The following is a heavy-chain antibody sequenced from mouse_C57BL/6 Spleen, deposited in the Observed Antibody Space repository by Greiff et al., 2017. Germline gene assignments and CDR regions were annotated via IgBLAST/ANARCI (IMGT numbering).Heavy chain of an antibody. V-gene: IGHV14-3*01. CDR3: ARERGLERGAMDY. CDR1: GFNIKNTY. J-gene: IGHJ4*01. CDR2: IDPANGNT. Sequence: VQLQQSVAELVRPGASVKLSCTASGFNIKNTYMHWVKQRPEQGLEWIGRIDPANGNTKYAPKVQGKATITADTSSNTAYLQLSSLTSEDTASYDCARERGLERGAMDYWGQGTSVTVSS.